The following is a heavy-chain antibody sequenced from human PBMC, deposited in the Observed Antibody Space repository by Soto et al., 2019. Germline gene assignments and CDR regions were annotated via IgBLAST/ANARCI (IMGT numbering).Heavy chain of an antibody. V-gene: IGHV4-34*01. D-gene: IGHD3-3*01. CDR2: INHSGST. Sequence: LSLTCAVYGGSFSGYYWSWIRQPPGKGLEWIGEINHSGSTNYNPSLKSRVTISVDTSKNQFSLKLSSVTAADTAVYYCARAYDFWSGSRTQNYGMDVWGQGTTVTV. J-gene: IGHJ6*02. CDR3: ARAYDFWSGSRTQNYGMDV. CDR1: GGSFSGYY.